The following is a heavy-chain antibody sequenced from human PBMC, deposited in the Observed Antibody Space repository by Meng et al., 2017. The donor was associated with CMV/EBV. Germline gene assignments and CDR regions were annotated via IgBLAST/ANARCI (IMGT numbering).Heavy chain of an antibody. CDR3: ARGTEDYDFWLDY. CDR1: GGSISSYY. D-gene: IGHD3-3*01. Sequence: SETLSLTCTVSGGSISSYYWSWIRQPPGKGLEWIGYIYYSGSTNYNPSLKSRVTISVDTSKNQFSLKLSSVTAADTVVYYCARGTEDYDFWLDYWGQGTLVTVSS. V-gene: IGHV4-59*01. CDR2: IYYSGST. J-gene: IGHJ4*02.